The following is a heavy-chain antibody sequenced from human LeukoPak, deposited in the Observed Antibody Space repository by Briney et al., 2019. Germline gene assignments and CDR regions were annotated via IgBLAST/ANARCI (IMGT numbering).Heavy chain of an antibody. J-gene: IGHJ4*02. CDR1: GGTFSSYA. D-gene: IGHD3-3*01. V-gene: IGHV1-69*05. CDR3: ARGGMGDFWSGYYD. Sequence: VASVKLSCKASGGTFSSYAISWVRQAPGQGLEWMGGIIPIFGTANYAQKFQGRVTITTDESTSTAYMELSSLRSEDTAVYYCARGGMGDFWSGYYDWGQGTLVTVSS. CDR2: IIPIFGTA.